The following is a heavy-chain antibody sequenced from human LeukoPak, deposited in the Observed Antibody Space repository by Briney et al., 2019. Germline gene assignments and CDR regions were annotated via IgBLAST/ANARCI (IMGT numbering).Heavy chain of an antibody. CDR3: TTMFNVVMGDLFDY. Sequence: GGSLRLSCAVSGFTFTNAWVSWARQAPGKGLEWAGRLNSRTDGETTAYAAPVKGRFIISRDDSKNTLYLQMNSLKIEDTAVYYCTTMFNVVMGDLFDYWGQGTLVTVSS. CDR2: LNSRTDGETT. D-gene: IGHD3-16*01. J-gene: IGHJ4*02. V-gene: IGHV3-15*01. CDR1: GFTFTNAW.